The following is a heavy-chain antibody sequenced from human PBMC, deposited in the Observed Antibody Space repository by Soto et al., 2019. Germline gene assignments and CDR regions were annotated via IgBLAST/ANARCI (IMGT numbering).Heavy chain of an antibody. V-gene: IGHV1-2*02. Sequence: QVQLVQSGAEVKKPGASVKVSCKASGYTFTGYYMHWVRQAPGQGLEWMGWINPNSGGTNYAQKFQGRATMTRDTSISTAYMELSRLRSDDTAVYYCARGDPPPIVLMVYATDFDYWGQGTLVTVSS. J-gene: IGHJ4*02. CDR1: GYTFTGYY. D-gene: IGHD2-8*01. CDR3: ARGDPPPIVLMVYATDFDY. CDR2: INPNSGGT.